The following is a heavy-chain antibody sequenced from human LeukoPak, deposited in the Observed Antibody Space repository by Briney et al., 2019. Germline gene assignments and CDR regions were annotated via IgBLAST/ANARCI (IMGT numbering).Heavy chain of an antibody. J-gene: IGHJ3*02. CDR2: IDDGENT. Sequence: PSETLSLTCSVYGGSFSDYFWSWIRQSPGKGLEWIGVIDDGENTNYNPSLMSRVTVSMEKSKKQFSLVMRSVAAADTAVYYCARFSRITWGDWGDAFDIWGQGTTVIVSS. CDR1: GGSFSDYF. D-gene: IGHD2-21*02. CDR3: ARFSRITWGDWGDAFDI. V-gene: IGHV4-34*01.